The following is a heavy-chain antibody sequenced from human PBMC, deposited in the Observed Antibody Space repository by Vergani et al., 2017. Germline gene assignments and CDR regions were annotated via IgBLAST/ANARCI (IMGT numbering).Heavy chain of an antibody. D-gene: IGHD2-2*03. CDR1: GGTFSSYA. V-gene: IGHV1-69*01. J-gene: IGHJ5*02. CDR2: IIPIVGTA. CDR3: AREVGYCSSTNCYCWFDP. Sequence: QVQLVQSGAEVKKPGSSVKVSCKPSGGTFSSYAISWVRQAPGQGREWMGGIIPIVGTANYAQKFQGRVTITAEESTSTAYMELSILSSEDTAVYYWAREVGYCSSTNCYCWFDPWGQGTLVTVSS.